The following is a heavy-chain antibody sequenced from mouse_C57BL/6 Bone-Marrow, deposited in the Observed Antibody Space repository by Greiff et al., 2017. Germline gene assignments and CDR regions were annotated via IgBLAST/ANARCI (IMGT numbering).Heavy chain of an antibody. CDR3: ARRDYGSSYGYFDV. J-gene: IGHJ1*03. Sequence: QVQLQQPGAELVRPGSSVKLSCTASGYTFTSYWMHWVKQRPIQSLEWIGNIDPSDSDTHYTQKFKDKATLTVDKSSSTAYMQLSSLTSEDSAVYYCARRDYGSSYGYFDVWGTGTTVTVSS. V-gene: IGHV1-52*01. CDR2: IDPSDSDT. D-gene: IGHD1-1*01. CDR1: GYTFTSYW.